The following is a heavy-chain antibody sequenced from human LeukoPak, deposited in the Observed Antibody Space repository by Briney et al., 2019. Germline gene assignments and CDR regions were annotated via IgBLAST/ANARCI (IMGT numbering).Heavy chain of an antibody. V-gene: IGHV3-9*01. CDR2: ISWNSGSI. Sequence: PGGSLRLSCAASGFTFDDYAMHWVRQAPGKGLEWVSGISWNSGSIGYADSVKGRFTISRDNAKNSLYLQMNSLRAEDTAVYYCARVVPGTTYYYYMDVWGKGTTVTVSS. CDR3: ARVVPGTTYYYYMDV. J-gene: IGHJ6*03. D-gene: IGHD1-1*01. CDR1: GFTFDDYA.